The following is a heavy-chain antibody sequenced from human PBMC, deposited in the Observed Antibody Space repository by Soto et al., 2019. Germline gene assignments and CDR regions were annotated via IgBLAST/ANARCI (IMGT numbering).Heavy chain of an antibody. D-gene: IGHD3-22*01. Sequence: ASVKVSRKASGYTFTGYYMHWVRQAPGQGLEWMGWINPNSGGTNYGQKFQGWVTMTRDTSISTAYMELSRLRSDDTAVYYCARASGYYYDSSGYLLDYWGQGTLVTVSS. CDR3: ARASGYYYDSSGYLLDY. CDR2: INPNSGGT. V-gene: IGHV1-2*04. CDR1: GYTFTGYY. J-gene: IGHJ4*02.